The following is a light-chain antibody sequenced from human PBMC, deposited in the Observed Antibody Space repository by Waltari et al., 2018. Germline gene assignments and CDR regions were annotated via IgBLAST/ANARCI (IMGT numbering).Light chain of an antibody. CDR3: SSYTSSSTLV. V-gene: IGLV2-14*01. J-gene: IGLJ3*02. CDR1: SSDVGGYNY. Sequence: QSALTQPASVSGAPGQSITISCTGTSSDVGGYNYVDWYQQHPGKAPKLMIYEVSNRPSGVSNRFSGSKSGNTASLTISGLQAEDEADYYCSSYTSSSTLVFGGGTKLTVL. CDR2: EVS.